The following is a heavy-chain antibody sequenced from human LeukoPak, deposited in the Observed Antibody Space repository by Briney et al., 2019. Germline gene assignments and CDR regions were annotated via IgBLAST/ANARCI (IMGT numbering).Heavy chain of an antibody. CDR3: TIQCSGSSCRLPDV. V-gene: IGHV3-23*01. Sequence: GGSLRLPCAAPGFTLRSCPMTWVRQAPGKGLDGAPTISESGANTHYAASVKGRFTISRDDSKNTLYVQMNSLRVEDTAIYYCTIQCSGSSCRLPDVWGQGTTVTVSS. D-gene: IGHD2-15*01. CDR2: ISESGANT. J-gene: IGHJ6*02. CDR1: GFTLRSCP.